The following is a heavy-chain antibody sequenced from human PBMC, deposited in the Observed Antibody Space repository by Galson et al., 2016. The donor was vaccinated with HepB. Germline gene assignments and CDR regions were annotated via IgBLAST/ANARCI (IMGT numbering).Heavy chain of an antibody. J-gene: IGHJ4*02. CDR2: IFPAISDI. Sequence: QSGAEVKKPGESLKISCQTSGYNFVNLWVGWVRQLPGQGLEWMGVIFPAISDIKYSPSFQGHVTISADKSSATAYLRWDSLKASDTALYYCVRLGTTVTTPVVYWGLGTLVTVSS. D-gene: IGHD4-17*01. CDR3: VRLGTTVTTPVVY. V-gene: IGHV5-51*01. CDR1: GYNFVNLW.